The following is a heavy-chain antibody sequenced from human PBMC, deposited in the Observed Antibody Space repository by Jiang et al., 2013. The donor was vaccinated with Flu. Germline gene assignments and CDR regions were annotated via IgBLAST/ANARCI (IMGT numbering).Heavy chain of an antibody. V-gene: IGHV1-2*04. D-gene: IGHD3-10*01. J-gene: IGHJ6*02. CDR3: AIPMAITGYYYGMDV. CDR2: INPNSGGT. Sequence: GAEVKKPGASVKVSCKASGYTFTGYYMHWVRQAPGQGLEWMGWINPNSGGTNYAQKFQGWVTMTRDTSISTAYMELSRLRSDDTAVYYCAIPMAITGYYYGMDVWGQGTTVTVSS. CDR1: GYTFTGYY.